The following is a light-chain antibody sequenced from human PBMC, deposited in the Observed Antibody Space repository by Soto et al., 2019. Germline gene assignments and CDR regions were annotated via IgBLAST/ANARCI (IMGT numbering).Light chain of an antibody. J-gene: IGKJ1*01. CDR3: QHYGRSRT. CDR2: GAY. CDR1: QSVNSNY. V-gene: IGKV3-20*01. Sequence: EIVWTQSPGTLSLSPGERATLSCRASQSVNSNYLAWYQQKPGQAPRLLIYGAYNRATGIPERFSGSGSGTDFTLSISRLEPEDFEVYSCQHYGRSRTFGQGTKVEIK.